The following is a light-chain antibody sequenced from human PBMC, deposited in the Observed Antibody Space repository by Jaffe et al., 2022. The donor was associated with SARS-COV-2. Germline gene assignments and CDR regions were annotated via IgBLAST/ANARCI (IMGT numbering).Light chain of an antibody. CDR1: SSNIGKNY. J-gene: IGLJ3*02. Sequence: QSVLTQPPSVSAAPGQRVTISCSGSSSNIGKNYVSWYQQLPGTAPKLLIYENNMRPSGIPDRFSGSKSGTSATLGITRLQTGDEADYFCGTWDSSLSAKVFGGGTKLTVL. CDR2: ENN. V-gene: IGLV1-51*02. CDR3: GTWDSSLSAKV.